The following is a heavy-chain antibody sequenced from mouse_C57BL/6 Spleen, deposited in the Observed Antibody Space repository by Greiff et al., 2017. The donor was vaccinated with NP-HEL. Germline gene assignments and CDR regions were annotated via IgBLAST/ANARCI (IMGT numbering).Heavy chain of an antibody. D-gene: IGHD1-1*02. V-gene: IGHV3-6*01. CDR3: ARASYGGDFDY. J-gene: IGHJ2*01. Sequence: EVQLQESGPGLVKPSQSLSLTCSVTGYSITSGYYWNWIRQFPGNKLEWMGYISYDGSNNYNPSLKNRISITRDTSKNQFFLKLNSVTTEDTATYYCARASYGGDFDYWGQGTTLTVSS. CDR1: GYSITSGYY. CDR2: ISYDGSN.